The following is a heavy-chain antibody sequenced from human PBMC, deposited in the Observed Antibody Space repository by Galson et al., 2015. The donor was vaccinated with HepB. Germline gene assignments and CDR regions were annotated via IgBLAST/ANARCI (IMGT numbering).Heavy chain of an antibody. D-gene: IGHD3-3*01. CDR3: TLWGGASDAFDI. CDR2: IKSKTDGGTT. J-gene: IGHJ3*02. Sequence: SLRLSCAASGFTFSNAWMSWVRQAPGKGLEWVGRIKSKTDGGTTDYAAPVKGRFTISRDDSKNTLYLQMNSLKTEDTAVYYCTLWGGASDAFDIWGQGTMVTVSS. V-gene: IGHV3-15*01. CDR1: GFTFSNAW.